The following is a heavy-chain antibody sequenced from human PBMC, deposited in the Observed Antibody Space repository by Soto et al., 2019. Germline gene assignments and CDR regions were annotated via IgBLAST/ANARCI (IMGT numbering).Heavy chain of an antibody. V-gene: IGHV3-21*01. J-gene: IGHJ6*02. CDR1: GFTFSSYS. D-gene: IGHD6-19*01. Sequence: GGSLRLSCAASGFTFSSYSMNWVRQAPGKGLEWVSSISSSSSYIYYADSVKGRFTISRDNAKNSLYLQMNSLRAEDTAVYYCAREWQWLLRYYYYYYGMDVWGQGTTVTVSS. CDR2: ISSSSSYI. CDR3: AREWQWLLRYYYYYYGMDV.